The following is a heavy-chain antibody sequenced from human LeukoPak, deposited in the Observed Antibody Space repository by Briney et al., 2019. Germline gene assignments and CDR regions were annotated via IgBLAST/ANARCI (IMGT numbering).Heavy chain of an antibody. CDR1: GYTFTDNY. Sequence: ASVTVSFMGSGYTFTDNYMHWVGQAPGQGRERMVWINPRSAGTNYAQKFQCRLTMTRDTSITTAYMEVTRLRSDDTAVYYCVKMHYDFWSAFHIWGQGTVVTVSS. CDR3: VKMHYDFWSAFHI. CDR2: INPRSAGT. D-gene: IGHD3-3*01. V-gene: IGHV1-2*02. J-gene: IGHJ3*02.